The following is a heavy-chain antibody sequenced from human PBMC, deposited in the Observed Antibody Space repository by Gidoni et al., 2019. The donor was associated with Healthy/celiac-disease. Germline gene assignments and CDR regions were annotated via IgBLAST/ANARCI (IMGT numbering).Heavy chain of an antibody. CDR3: ARVARLMVQGVIMRGNWFDP. Sequence: QVQLVQSGAEVKKPGASVKVSCKASGYTFTSHGISWVRQATGQGLEWMGWISAYNGNTNYAQKLQGRVTMTTDTSTRTAYMELRSLRSDDTAVYYCARVARLMVQGVIMRGNWFDPWGQGTLVTVSS. D-gene: IGHD3-10*01. CDR1: GYTFTSHG. CDR2: ISAYNGNT. V-gene: IGHV1-18*01. J-gene: IGHJ5*02.